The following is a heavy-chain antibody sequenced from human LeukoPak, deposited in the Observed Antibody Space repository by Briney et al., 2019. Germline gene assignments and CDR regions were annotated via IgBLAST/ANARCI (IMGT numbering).Heavy chain of an antibody. V-gene: IGHV3-49*04. D-gene: IGHD2-2*01. CDR1: GFTFGDYA. Sequence: GGSLRLSCTASGFTFGDYAMSWVRQAPGKGLEWVGFIRSKAYGGTTEYAASVKGRFTTSRDDSKSIAYLQMNSLKTEDTAVYYCTSVPYVRANWFDPWGQGTLVTVSS. CDR2: IRSKAYGGTT. J-gene: IGHJ5*02. CDR3: TSVPYVRANWFDP.